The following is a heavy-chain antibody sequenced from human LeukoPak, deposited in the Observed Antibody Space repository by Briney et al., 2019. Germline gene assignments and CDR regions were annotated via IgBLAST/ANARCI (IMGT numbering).Heavy chain of an antibody. J-gene: IGHJ3*02. CDR2: IWYDGSNK. CDR1: GFTFISYG. CDR3: ARGWISVAFDI. D-gene: IGHD5-12*01. V-gene: IGHV3-33*01. Sequence: GGSLRLSCAASGFTFISYGMHLVGQAPGKGLEWVAVIWYDGSNKYYADSVKGRFTISRDNSKNTLYLQMNSLRAEDTAVYYCARGWISVAFDIWGQGTRVTVSS.